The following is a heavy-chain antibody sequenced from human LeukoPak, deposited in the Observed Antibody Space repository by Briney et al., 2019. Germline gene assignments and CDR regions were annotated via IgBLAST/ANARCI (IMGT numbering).Heavy chain of an antibody. V-gene: IGHV1-2*02. CDR2: INPNSGGT. D-gene: IGHD3-3*01. Sequence: ASVKVSCKASGYTFTGYYMHWVRQAPGQGLEWMGWINPNSGGTNYAQKFQGRVTMTRDTSISTAYMELSRLRSDDTAVYYCARDRSIITIFGVVTSIVDYWGQGTLVTVSS. CDR3: ARDRSIITIFGVVTSIVDY. CDR1: GYTFTGYY. J-gene: IGHJ4*02.